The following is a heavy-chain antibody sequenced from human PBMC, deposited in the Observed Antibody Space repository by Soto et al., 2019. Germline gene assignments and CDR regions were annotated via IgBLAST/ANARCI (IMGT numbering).Heavy chain of an antibody. D-gene: IGHD3-3*01. J-gene: IGHJ4*02. CDR1: WLNFIDLA. V-gene: IGHV3-23*01. CDR2: ISGSGGST. Sequence: GPLRHRYGASWLNFIDLAMSRVLQDPGKGLEWVSAISGSGGSTYYADSVKGRFTISRDNSKNTLYLQMNSLRAEDTAVYYCAKYHQLEWPGGFDYWGQGTLVTVSS. CDR3: AKYHQLEWPGGFDY.